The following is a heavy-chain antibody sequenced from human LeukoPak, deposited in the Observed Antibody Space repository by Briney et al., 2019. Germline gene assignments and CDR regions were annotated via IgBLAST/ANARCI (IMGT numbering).Heavy chain of an antibody. V-gene: IGHV3-66*01. CDR2: IYSGGST. CDR1: GFTVSSNY. J-gene: IGHJ3*02. Sequence: GGSLRLSCAASGFTVSSNYMSWVRQAPGKGLEWVSVIYSGGSTYYADSVKGRFTISRDNSTNTLYLQMNSLRAEDTAVYYCASSYYDSSGYLWTFDIWGQGTMVTVSS. CDR3: ASSYYDSSGYLWTFDI. D-gene: IGHD3-22*01.